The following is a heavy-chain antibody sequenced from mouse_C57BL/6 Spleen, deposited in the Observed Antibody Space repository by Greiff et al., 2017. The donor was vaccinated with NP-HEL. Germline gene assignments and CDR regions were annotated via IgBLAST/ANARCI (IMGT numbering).Heavy chain of an antibody. CDR1: GFTFSSYA. D-gene: IGHD3-3*01. CDR3: ARDGGTSRYFDV. J-gene: IGHJ1*03. CDR2: ISDGGSYT. V-gene: IGHV5-4*01. Sequence: EVKLVESGGGLVKPGGSLKLSCAASGFTFSSYAMSWVRQTPEKRLEWVATISDGGSYTYYPDNVKGRFTISRDNAKNNLYLQMSHLKSEDTAMYYCARDGGTSRYFDVWGTETTVTVSS.